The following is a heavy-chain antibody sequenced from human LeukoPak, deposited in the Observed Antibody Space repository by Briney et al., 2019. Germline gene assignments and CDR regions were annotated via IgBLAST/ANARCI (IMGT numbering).Heavy chain of an antibody. CDR1: GFTFSSYS. D-gene: IGHD6-6*01. CDR3: ARDRPGFLGTFDI. CDR2: ISSSSYV. J-gene: IGHJ3*02. Sequence: PGGSLRLSCAASGFTFSSYSMNWVRQAPGKGLEWVSSISSSSYVFYADSVKGRFTISRDNARKSLYLQMNSLRAEDTAVYYCARDRPGFLGTFDIWGQGTMVTVSS. V-gene: IGHV3-21*01.